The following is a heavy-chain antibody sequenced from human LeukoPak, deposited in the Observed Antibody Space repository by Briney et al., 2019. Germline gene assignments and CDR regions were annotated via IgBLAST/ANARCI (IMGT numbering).Heavy chain of an antibody. CDR2: INWNGGST. CDR3: ARGGIAGGFDY. J-gene: IGHJ4*02. Sequence: GGSLRLSCAGSGFTFSTYVMNWVRQAPGKGLEWVSGINWNGGSTGYADSVKGRFTISRDNAKNSLYLQMNSLRAEDTALYYCARGGIAGGFDYWGQGTLVTVSS. D-gene: IGHD1-26*01. V-gene: IGHV3-20*04. CDR1: GFTFSTYV.